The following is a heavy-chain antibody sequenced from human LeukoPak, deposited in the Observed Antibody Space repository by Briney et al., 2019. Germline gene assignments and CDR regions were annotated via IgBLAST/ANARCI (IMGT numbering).Heavy chain of an antibody. J-gene: IGHJ4*02. Sequence: PGGSLRLSCAASGFTFSDYYMTWIRQAPGKGLEWVSYISTSGTAIYYADSVKGRFTISRDNAKNSLYLQMNSLRAEDTAVYYCARPYYYDSSGNPPHFWGQGTLVTVSS. D-gene: IGHD3-22*01. V-gene: IGHV3-11*04. CDR2: ISTSGTAI. CDR1: GFTFSDYY. CDR3: ARPYYYDSSGNPPHF.